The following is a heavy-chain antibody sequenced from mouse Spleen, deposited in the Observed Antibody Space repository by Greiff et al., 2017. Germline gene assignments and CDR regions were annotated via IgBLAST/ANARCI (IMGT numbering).Heavy chain of an antibody. J-gene: IGHJ2*01. D-gene: IGHD4-1*01. CDR1: GYSITSGYY. CDR3: ARVTGYFDY. V-gene: IGHV3-6*01. CDR2: ISYDGSN. Sequence: EVKLQESGPGLVKPSQSLSLTCSVTGYSITSGYYWNWIRQFPGNKLEWMGYISYDGSNNYNPSLKNRISITRDTSKNQFFLKLNSVTTEDTATYYCARVTGYFDYWGQGTTLTVSS.